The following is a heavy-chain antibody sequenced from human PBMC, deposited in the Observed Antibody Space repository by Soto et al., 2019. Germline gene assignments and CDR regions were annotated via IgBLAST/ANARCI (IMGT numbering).Heavy chain of an antibody. CDR2: ISYDGSNK. D-gene: IGHD6-13*01. CDR3: AKDFSSSWYHYYYMDV. J-gene: IGHJ6*03. V-gene: IGHV3-30*18. CDR1: GFTFSSYG. Sequence: GGSLRLSCAASGFTFSSYGMHWVRQAPGKGLEWVAVISYDGSNKYYADSVKGRFTISRDNSKNTLYLQMNSLRAEDTAVYYCAKDFSSSWYHYYYMDVWGKGTTVTVSS.